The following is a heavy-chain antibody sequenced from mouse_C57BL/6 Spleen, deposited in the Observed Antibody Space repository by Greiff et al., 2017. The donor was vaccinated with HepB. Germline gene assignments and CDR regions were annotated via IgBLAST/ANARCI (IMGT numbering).Heavy chain of an antibody. Sequence: QVQLKQSGAELVKPGASVKLSCKASGYTFTSYWMHWVKQRPGQGLEWIGMIHPNSGSTNYNEKFKSKATLTVDKSSSTAYMQLSSLTSEDSAVYYCARDYYGSRYAMDYWGQGTSVTVSS. CDR3: ARDYYGSRYAMDY. V-gene: IGHV1-64*01. D-gene: IGHD1-1*01. CDR2: IHPNSGST. CDR1: GYTFTSYW. J-gene: IGHJ4*01.